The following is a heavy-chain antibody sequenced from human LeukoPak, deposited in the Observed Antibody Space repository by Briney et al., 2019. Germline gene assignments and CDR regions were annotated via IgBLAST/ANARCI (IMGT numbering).Heavy chain of an antibody. CDR3: AREGSSGASNWFDP. CDR1: GGSIRSGSYY. V-gene: IGHV4-61*02. J-gene: IGHJ5*02. D-gene: IGHD6-19*01. Sequence: SQTLSLTCTVSGGSIRSGSYYWSWIRQPAGKGLEWIWRIYTSGSTNYNPSLKSRVTISVDTSETQFSLKLSSVTAADTAVYYCAREGSSGASNWFDPWGQGTLVTVSS. CDR2: IYTSGST.